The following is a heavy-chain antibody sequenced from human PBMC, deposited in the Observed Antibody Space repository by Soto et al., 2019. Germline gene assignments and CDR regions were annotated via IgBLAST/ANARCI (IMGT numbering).Heavy chain of an antibody. CDR3: ARGGYYDSSGSRNYFYYGMNV. CDR2: ISAYDGNT. V-gene: IGHV1-18*01. CDR1: GYRFTSYG. D-gene: IGHD3-22*01. J-gene: IGHJ6*02. Sequence: QAQLVQSGAEVKKPGASVKVSCKASGYRFTSYGISWVRQAPGQGLEWLGWISAYDGNTKYAQILQGRVSMTTDTCTITAYMQLRSLRSDDTAMYYCARGGYYDSSGSRNYFYYGMNVWGQGTTVTVSS.